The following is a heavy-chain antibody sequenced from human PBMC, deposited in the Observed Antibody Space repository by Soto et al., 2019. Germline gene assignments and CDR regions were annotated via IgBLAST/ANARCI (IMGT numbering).Heavy chain of an antibody. V-gene: IGHV1-69*01. CDR3: ARARYSSRWGTFDS. Sequence: QVHLEQSGAAVRKPGTSVKLSCKASGGSFSTNEIDWVRQAPGHGLEWMGRIFPNVGTADYGPKFEGRLTIIADEYTTTVYMDLSRLTSADPAVYFCARARYSSRWGTFDSWGQGTQVAVSS. CDR2: IFPNVGTA. CDR1: GGSFSTNE. J-gene: IGHJ4*02. D-gene: IGHD6-19*01.